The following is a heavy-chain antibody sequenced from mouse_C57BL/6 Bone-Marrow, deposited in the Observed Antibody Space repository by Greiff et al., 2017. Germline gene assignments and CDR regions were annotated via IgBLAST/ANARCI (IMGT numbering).Heavy chain of an antibody. Sequence: QVQLQQPGAELVRPGSSVKLSCKASGYTFTSYWMHWVKQRPIQGLEWIGNIDPSDSETHYNQKFKDKATLTVDKSSSTAYMQLSSLTSEDSAVYYSARWRENSDYDGAMDYWGQGTSVTVSS. CDR1: GYTFTSYW. CDR2: IDPSDSET. J-gene: IGHJ4*01. CDR3: ARWRENSDYDGAMDY. D-gene: IGHD2-4*01. V-gene: IGHV1-52*01.